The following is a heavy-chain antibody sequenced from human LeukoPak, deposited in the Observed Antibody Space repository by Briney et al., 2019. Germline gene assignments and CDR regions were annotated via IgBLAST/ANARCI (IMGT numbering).Heavy chain of an antibody. D-gene: IGHD2-15*01. CDR2: ISAYNGNT. Sequence: GASVKVSCKGSGYTFTSYGISWVRQAPGQGLEWMGWISAYNGNTNYAQKLQGRVTMTTDTSTSTAYMELRSLRSDDTAVYYCARGTCSGGSCYWAPGYWGQGTLVAVSS. CDR3: ARGTCSGGSCYWAPGY. V-gene: IGHV1-18*01. CDR1: GYTFTSYG. J-gene: IGHJ4*02.